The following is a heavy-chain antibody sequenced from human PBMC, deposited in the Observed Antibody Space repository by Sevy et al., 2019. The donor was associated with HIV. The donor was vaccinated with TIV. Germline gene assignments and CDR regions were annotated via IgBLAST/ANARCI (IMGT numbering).Heavy chain of an antibody. CDR1: GFTFSSYW. V-gene: IGHV3-7*01. Sequence: GGSLRLSCVASGFTFSSYWMSWVRQAPGKGLEWVANIKQDGSEKYYVDSVKGRFTISRDNAKNSLYLQMDSLRAEDTAVYYCARDRIGRFDPWGQGTLVTVSS. CDR2: IKQDGSEK. CDR3: ARDRIGRFDP. J-gene: IGHJ5*02. D-gene: IGHD2-15*01.